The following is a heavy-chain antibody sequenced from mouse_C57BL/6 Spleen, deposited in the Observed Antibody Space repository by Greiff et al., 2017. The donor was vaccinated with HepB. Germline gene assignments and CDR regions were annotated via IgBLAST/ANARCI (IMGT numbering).Heavy chain of an antibody. CDR2: IDPSDSYT. CDR1: GYTFTSYW. J-gene: IGHJ4*01. CDR3: VQTAQATYAMDY. Sequence: VQLQQSGAELVMPGASVKLSCKASGYTFTSYWMHWVKQRPGQGLEWIGEIDPSDSYTNYNQKFKGKSTLTVDKSSSTAYMQLSSLTSEDSAVYYYVQTAQATYAMDYWGQGTSVTVSS. D-gene: IGHD3-2*02. V-gene: IGHV1-69*01.